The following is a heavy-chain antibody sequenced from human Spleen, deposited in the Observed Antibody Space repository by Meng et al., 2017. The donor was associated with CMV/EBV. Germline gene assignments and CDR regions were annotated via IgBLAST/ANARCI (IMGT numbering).Heavy chain of an antibody. V-gene: IGHV4-4*02. CDR2: IYHSGGT. CDR3: ARRIVGGAIDS. D-gene: IGHD1-26*01. CDR1: GGSISSMYW. Sequence: CGVSGGSISSMYWWDWVRQTPGKGVEWIGEIYHSGGTNYNPSFKSRVTISVDKSTNQFSLKLNSVTAADTAVYYCARRIVGGAIDSWGQGTLVTVSS. J-gene: IGHJ4*02.